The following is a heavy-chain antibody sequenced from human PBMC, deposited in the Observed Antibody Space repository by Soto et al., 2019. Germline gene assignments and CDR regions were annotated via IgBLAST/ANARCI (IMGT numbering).Heavy chain of an antibody. J-gene: IGHJ2*01. CDR2: IRSKGNNYAT. Sequence: EVQLVESGGGLVQPGGSLKLSCAASGFTFSDSAMHWVRHASGKGLEWVGRIRSKGNNYATTYAASVKGRFTISRDXXRKTAYLQMNSLKAEDTAVYYCIRFSRSLSRYFDLWGRGTLVTVSS. V-gene: IGHV3-73*02. CDR3: IRFSRSLSRYFDL. CDR1: GFTFSDSA. D-gene: IGHD3-16*02.